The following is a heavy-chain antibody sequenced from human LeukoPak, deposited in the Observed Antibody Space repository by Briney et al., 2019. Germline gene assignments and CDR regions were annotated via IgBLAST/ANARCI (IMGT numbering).Heavy chain of an antibody. J-gene: IGHJ4*02. V-gene: IGHV3-21*01. CDR2: ISTSSSNI. CDR1: GITFSRYS. D-gene: IGHD4-17*01. CDR3: ARRYGDYVGSFEY. Sequence: GGSLRLSCAASGITFSRYSMNWVRQAPGKGLEWVSSISTSSSNIYYADSVKGRFTISRDNAKNSLYLQMNSLRAEDTAVYYCARRYGDYVGSFEYWGQGTHVTVSS.